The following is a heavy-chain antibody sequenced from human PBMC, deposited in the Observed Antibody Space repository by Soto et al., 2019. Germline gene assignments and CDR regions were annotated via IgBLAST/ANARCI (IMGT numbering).Heavy chain of an antibody. CDR2: INAGNGNT. D-gene: IGHD2-21*01. CDR1: GYNFSSHD. V-gene: IGHV1-3*01. J-gene: IGHJ6*03. CDR3: ARDSFYCGGRYCHRYSFYMDV. Sequence: QVHLVQAGAEVRKPGASVQVSCKASGYNFSSHDIHWVRQAPGQGLEWMGWINAGNGNTRYSQKFQDRITITRDASASTAYMELSSLRSEDTAIYYCARDSFYCGGRYCHRYSFYMDVRGKGTKVTVSS.